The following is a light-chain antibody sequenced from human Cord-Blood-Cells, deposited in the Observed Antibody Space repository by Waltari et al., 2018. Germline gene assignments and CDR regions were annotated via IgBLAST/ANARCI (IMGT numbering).Light chain of an antibody. CDR2: DAS. CDR1: QSVSSY. Sequence: EIVLTQSPATPSLSPGERATLSCRASQSVSSYLAWYQQKPGQAPRLLIDDASNRATGIPARFSGSGSGTDFTLTISSLEPEDFAVYYCQQRSNWPPALTFGGGTKVEIK. J-gene: IGKJ4*01. CDR3: QQRSNWPPALT. V-gene: IGKV3-11*01.